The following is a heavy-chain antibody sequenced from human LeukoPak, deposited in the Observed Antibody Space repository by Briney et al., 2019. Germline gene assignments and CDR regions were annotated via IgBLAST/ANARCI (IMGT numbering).Heavy chain of an antibody. CDR1: GGSISSGDYY. CDR3: ARGNYDFWSGYYTGGGKYYFDY. J-gene: IGHJ4*02. V-gene: IGHV4-30-4*08. D-gene: IGHD3-3*01. CDR2: IYYSGST. Sequence: PSETLSLTCTVSGGSISSGDYYWSWIRQPPGKGLEWIGYIYYSGSTYYNPSLKSRGTISVDTSKNQFSLKLSSVTAADTAVYYCARGNYDFWSGYYTGGGKYYFDYWGQGTLVTVSS.